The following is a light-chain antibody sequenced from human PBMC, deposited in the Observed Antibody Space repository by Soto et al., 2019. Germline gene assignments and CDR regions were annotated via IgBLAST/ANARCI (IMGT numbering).Light chain of an antibody. CDR1: QDTHYY. Sequence: DIQMTQSPSSLSASVGDRVTITCQASQDTHYYLNWYQQKPGKAPKLLIYDASNLEIGVPSRFSVSGFGTHFTFTITNGQHEDTATYYCQQYANLLLTFGGGTKVEIK. CDR3: QQYANLLLT. CDR2: DAS. J-gene: IGKJ4*01. V-gene: IGKV1-33*01.